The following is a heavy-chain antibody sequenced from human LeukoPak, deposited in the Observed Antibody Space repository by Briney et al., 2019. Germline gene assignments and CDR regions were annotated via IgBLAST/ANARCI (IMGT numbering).Heavy chain of an antibody. CDR2: ISYGNT. Sequence: SETLSLTCSVSGGSISTYYWNWIRQTPGKGLEWIGHISYGNTDYNPSLKSRVTISVDTSKNQFSLKLTSVTAADTAVYYCARDKAHSYGRYFDPWGQGTLVTVSS. CDR3: ARDKAHSYGRYFDP. V-gene: IGHV4-59*01. D-gene: IGHD5-18*01. CDR1: GGSISTYY. J-gene: IGHJ5*02.